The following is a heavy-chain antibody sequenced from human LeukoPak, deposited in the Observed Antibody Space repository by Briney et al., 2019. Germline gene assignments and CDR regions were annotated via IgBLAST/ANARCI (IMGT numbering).Heavy chain of an antibody. CDR1: GFNFIDYS. D-gene: IGHD5-12*01. CDR2: IGISSGNT. J-gene: IGHJ4*01. CDR3: ARDHRYAFDN. Sequence: PGGSLRLSCAASGFNFIDYSMNWVRQAPGKGLGWISYIGISSGNTKYADSVKGRFTISRDKARNSLYLQMNSLRVEDTAMYYCARDHRYAFDNWGHGTLVTVSS. V-gene: IGHV3-48*01.